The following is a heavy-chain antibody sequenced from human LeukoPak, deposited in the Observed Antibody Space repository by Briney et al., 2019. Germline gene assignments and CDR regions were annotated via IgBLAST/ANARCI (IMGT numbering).Heavy chain of an antibody. CDR1: GFTFSSYG. CDR2: ISYDGSNK. V-gene: IGHV3-30*03. J-gene: IGHJ4*02. CDR3: AVQRRGQN. D-gene: IGHD6-25*01. Sequence: PGGSLRLSCAASGFTFSSYGMHWVRQAPGKGLEWVAVISYDGSNKYYEDSVKGRFTISRDNSKNTLYLQMNSLRAEDTAVYYCAVQRRGQNWGQGTLVTVSS.